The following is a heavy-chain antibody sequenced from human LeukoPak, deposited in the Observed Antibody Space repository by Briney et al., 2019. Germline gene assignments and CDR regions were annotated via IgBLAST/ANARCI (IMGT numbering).Heavy chain of an antibody. CDR2: IRSKAYGGTT. J-gene: IGHJ6*02. V-gene: IGHV3-49*03. CDR3: TRYYDSSGYSV. D-gene: IGHD3-22*01. CDR1: GFTLGDYA. Sequence: GGSPRLSCTASGFTLGDYAMSWFRQAPGKGLEWVGFIRSKAYGGTTEYAASVKGRFTISRDDSKSIAYLQMNSLKTEDTAVYYCTRYYDSSGYSVWGQGTTVTVSS.